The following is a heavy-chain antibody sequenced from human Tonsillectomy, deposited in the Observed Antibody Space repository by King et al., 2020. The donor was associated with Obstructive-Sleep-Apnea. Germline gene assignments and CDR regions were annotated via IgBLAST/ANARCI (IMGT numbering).Heavy chain of an antibody. CDR2: INPNSGGT. V-gene: IGHV1-2*04. Sequence: VQLVESGAEVKKPGASVKVSCKASRYSITGYYIHWVRQAPGQGLEWMGWINPNSGGTNCAQKFQGWVTMTRDTSISTAYMELNRLTSDDTAVYYCARERVGVEAFDVWGQGTTVTVSS. CDR3: ARERVGVEAFDV. J-gene: IGHJ6*02. D-gene: IGHD1-26*01. CDR1: RYSITGYY.